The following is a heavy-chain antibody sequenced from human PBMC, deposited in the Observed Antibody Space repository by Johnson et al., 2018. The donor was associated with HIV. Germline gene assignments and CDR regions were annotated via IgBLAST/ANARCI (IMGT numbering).Heavy chain of an antibody. Sequence: LVESGGVLVQPGRSLRLSCAASGFTFDDYAMHWVRQAPGKGLEWVSGISWNSGSIGYADSVKGRFTLSRDNAKNSLYLQMNSLRAEDTALYYCARMTTTVSHHDAFDIWGQGTMVTVSS. CDR1: GFTFDDYA. V-gene: IGHV3-9*01. J-gene: IGHJ3*02. CDR2: ISWNSGSI. D-gene: IGHD4-17*01. CDR3: ARMTTTVSHHDAFDI.